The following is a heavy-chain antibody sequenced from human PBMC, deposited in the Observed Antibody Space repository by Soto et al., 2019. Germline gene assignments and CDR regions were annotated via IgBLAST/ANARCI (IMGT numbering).Heavy chain of an antibody. J-gene: IGHJ5*02. Sequence: PSETLSLTCAVYGGSFSGYYWSWIRQPPGKGLEWIGEINHSGSTNYNPSLKSRVTISVDTSKNQFSLKLSSVTAADTAVYYCARDPWSGPQLAVGPWGQGTLVTVSS. CDR3: ARDPWSGPQLAVGP. CDR2: INHSGST. D-gene: IGHD3-3*02. CDR1: GGSFSGYY. V-gene: IGHV4-34*01.